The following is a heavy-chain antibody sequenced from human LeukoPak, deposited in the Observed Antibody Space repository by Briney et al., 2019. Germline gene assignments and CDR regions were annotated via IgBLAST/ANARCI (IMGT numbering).Heavy chain of an antibody. J-gene: IGHJ4*02. D-gene: IGHD2-15*01. CDR3: ARARASGRSGFDY. CDR2: ISSSSSTI. V-gene: IGHV3-48*02. Sequence: GGSLRLSCAASGLTVSSYSMNWVRQAPGKGLEWVSYISSSSSTIYYADSVKGRLTISRDNAKNSLYLQMNSLRDEDTAVYYCARARASGRSGFDYWGQGTLVTVSS. CDR1: GLTVSSYS.